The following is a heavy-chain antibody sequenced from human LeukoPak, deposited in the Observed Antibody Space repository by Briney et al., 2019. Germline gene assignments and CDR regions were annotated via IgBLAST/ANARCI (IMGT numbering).Heavy chain of an antibody. Sequence: GASVKVSCKASGGTFSSYAISWVRQAPGQGLEWMGGIIPIFGTANYAQKFQGRVTITADESTSTAYMELSSLRSEDTAVYYCARVAKRFLEPTSYYFDYWGQGTLVTVSS. CDR3: ARVAKRFLEPTSYYFDY. CDR2: IIPIFGTA. CDR1: GGTFSSYA. J-gene: IGHJ4*02. V-gene: IGHV1-69*13. D-gene: IGHD3-3*01.